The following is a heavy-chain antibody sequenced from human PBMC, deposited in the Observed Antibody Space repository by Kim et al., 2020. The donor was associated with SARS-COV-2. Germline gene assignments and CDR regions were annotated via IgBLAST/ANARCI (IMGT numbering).Heavy chain of an antibody. CDR1: GGTFSSYA. V-gene: IGHV1-69*13. J-gene: IGHJ6*02. Sequence: SVKVSCKASGGTFSSYAISWVRQAPGQGLEWMGGIIPIFGTANYAQKFQGRVTITADESTSTAYMELSSLRSEDTAVYYCARRDSSSHHYYYYYGMDVWGQGTTVTVSS. D-gene: IGHD6-6*01. CDR3: ARRDSSSHHYYYYYGMDV. CDR2: IIPIFGTA.